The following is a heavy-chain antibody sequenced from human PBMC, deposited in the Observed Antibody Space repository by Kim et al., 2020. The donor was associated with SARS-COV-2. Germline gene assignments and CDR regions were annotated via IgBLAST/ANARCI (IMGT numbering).Heavy chain of an antibody. CDR1: GFTFSSYS. Sequence: GGSLRLSCAASGFTFSSYSMNWVRQAPGKGLEWVSSISSSSSYIYYADSVKGRFTISRDNAKNSLYLQMNSLRAEDTAVYYCARDGSRAYYVILTGGYYYYYGMDVWGQGTTVTVSS. D-gene: IGHD3-9*01. J-gene: IGHJ6*02. V-gene: IGHV3-21*01. CDR2: ISSSSSYI. CDR3: ARDGSRAYYVILTGGYYYYYGMDV.